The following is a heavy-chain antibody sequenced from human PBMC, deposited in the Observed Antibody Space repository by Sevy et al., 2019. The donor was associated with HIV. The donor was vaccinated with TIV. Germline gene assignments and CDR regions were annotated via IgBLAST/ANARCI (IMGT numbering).Heavy chain of an antibody. V-gene: IGHV3-30*14. Sequence: GGSLRLSCAASGFRFSDYSMHWVRQAPGKGLEWVAVISYDGRNNKYNVGSVKGLLTISRDKSKITLFLQMNSLRAEDSAIYYCARDRGEVLHSAFDYWGQGTLVTVSS. J-gene: IGHJ4*02. CDR3: ARDRGEVLHSAFDY. CDR1: GFRFSDYS. D-gene: IGHD3-16*01. CDR2: ISYDGRNNK.